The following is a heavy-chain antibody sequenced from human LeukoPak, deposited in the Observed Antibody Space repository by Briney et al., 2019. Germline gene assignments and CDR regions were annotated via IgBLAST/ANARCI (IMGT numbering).Heavy chain of an antibody. CDR1: GFTFSSYW. CDR3: ARLYSSSWYWYFDY. D-gene: IGHD6-13*01. CDR2: IKQDGSEK. J-gene: IGHJ4*02. Sequence: GGSLRLSCAASGFTFSSYWMSWVRQAPGKGLEWVANIKQDGSEKYYVDSVKGRFTISRDNAENSLYLQMNSLRAEDTAVYYCARLYSSSWYWYFDYWGQGTLVTVSS. V-gene: IGHV3-7*01.